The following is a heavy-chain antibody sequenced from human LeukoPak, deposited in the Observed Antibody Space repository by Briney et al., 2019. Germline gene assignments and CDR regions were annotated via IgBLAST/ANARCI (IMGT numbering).Heavy chain of an antibody. V-gene: IGHV3-7*01. CDR1: GFIFSSYW. CDR3: ARDAAYGYDRFDS. J-gene: IGHJ4*02. Sequence: GGSLRLSCAASGFIFSSYWMAWVRQVPGKGLEWVANIKEDGSDKNYVDSVKGRFTISRDNAKNSLSLQMNSLRAEDTAVYYCARDAAYGYDRFDSWGQGTQVTVSS. D-gene: IGHD5-18*01. CDR2: IKEDGSDK.